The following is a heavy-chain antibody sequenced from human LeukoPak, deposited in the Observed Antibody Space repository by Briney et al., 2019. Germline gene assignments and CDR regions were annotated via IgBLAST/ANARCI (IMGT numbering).Heavy chain of an antibody. Sequence: GGSLRLSCAASGFIFSNAWMTWVRQAPGKGLEWVGRIKSKTDGGTTDYAAPVKGRFTISRDDSKNTLYLHLNSLKTGDAAVYYCARYCSTTSCYRPPWGQGTLVTVSS. D-gene: IGHD2-2*02. CDR2: IKSKTDGGTT. CDR3: ARYCSTTSCYRPP. V-gene: IGHV3-15*01. CDR1: GFIFSNAW. J-gene: IGHJ5*02.